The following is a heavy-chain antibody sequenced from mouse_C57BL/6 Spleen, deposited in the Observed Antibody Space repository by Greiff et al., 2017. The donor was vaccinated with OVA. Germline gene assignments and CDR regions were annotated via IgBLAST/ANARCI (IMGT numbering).Heavy chain of an antibody. CDR2: ISDGGSYT. V-gene: IGHV5-4*01. D-gene: IGHD1-1*01. CDR3: ARRESYYGSIFDY. J-gene: IGHJ2*01. CDR1: GFTFSSYA. Sequence: EVHLVESGGGLVKPGGSLKLSCAASGFTFSSYAMSWVRQTPGKRLEWVATISDGGSYTYYPDNVKGRFTISRDNAKNNLYLQMSHLKSEDTAMYYCARRESYYGSIFDYWGQGTTLTVSS.